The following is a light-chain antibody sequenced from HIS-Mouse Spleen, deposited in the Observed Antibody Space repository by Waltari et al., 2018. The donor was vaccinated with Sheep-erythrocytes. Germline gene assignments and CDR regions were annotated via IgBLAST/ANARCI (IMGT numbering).Light chain of an antibody. CDR2: EVS. V-gene: IGLV2-14*01. CDR3: SSYTSSSAYV. Sequence: QSALTQPASVSGSPGQSITISCTGTSSDVGGYNDVSWYQQYPGKAPKLMIYEVSKRPSGVSNRFSGSKSGNTASLTISGRPAEDEADYYCSSYTSSSAYVFGTGTKVTVL. CDR1: SSDVGGYND. J-gene: IGLJ1*01.